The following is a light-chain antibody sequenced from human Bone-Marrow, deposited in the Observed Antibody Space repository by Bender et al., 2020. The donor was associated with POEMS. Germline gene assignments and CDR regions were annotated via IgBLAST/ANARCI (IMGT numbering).Light chain of an antibody. CDR2: EGS. CDR3: CSYTNDYIWV. V-gene: IGLV2-23*01. CDR1: SRNVGIKNF. Sequence: QSALTQPASVSGSPGQSISISCTATSRNVGIKNFVSWYQHHPGRVPKVVIYEGSRRPSGVSGRFSGSTSDNTASLTISGLQAEDEGDYYCCSYTNDYIWVFGGGTRLTVL. J-gene: IGLJ3*02.